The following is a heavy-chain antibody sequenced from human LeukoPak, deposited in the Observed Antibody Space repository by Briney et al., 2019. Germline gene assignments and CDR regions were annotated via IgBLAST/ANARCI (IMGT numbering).Heavy chain of an antibody. Sequence: PSETLSLTCAVYGGSFSGYYWSWIRQPPRKGLEWIGEINHSGSTNYNPSLKSRVTISVDTSKNQFSLKLSSVTAADTAVYYCARVTELRLPLWGGSPNLYNWFDPWGQGTLVTVSS. CDR2: INHSGST. CDR1: GGSFSGYY. J-gene: IGHJ5*02. CDR3: ARVTELRLPLWGGSPNLYNWFDP. V-gene: IGHV4-34*01. D-gene: IGHD3-3*01.